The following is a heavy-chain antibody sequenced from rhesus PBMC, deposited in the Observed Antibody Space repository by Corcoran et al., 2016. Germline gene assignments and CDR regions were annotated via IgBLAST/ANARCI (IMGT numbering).Heavy chain of an antibody. V-gene: IGHV4-173*01. Sequence: QLQLQESGPGLVTPSETLSLACAVSGGSISSNYWSWIRQPPGKGLEWIGRISGSGASTNHHPSLQSRFTISTDTSKNHFSLQLSGVTAADTAVYYCARYYYDRGYYLGYWGPGALVTASS. CDR3: ARYYYDRGYYLGY. J-gene: IGHJ5-1*01. D-gene: IGHD3-28*01. CDR1: GGSISSNY. CDR2: ISGSGAST.